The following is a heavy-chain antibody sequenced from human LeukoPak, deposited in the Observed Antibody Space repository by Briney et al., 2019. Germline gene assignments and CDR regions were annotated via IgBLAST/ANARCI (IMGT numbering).Heavy chain of an antibody. CDR2: ISAGPTYT. Sequence: PGGSLRLSCAASGFPFSDYYMSWIRQAPGKGLEWISYISAGPTYTNYADSVKGRSTISRDNTKNSLYLQMNSLRAEDTAVYYCARSPHDSGDSYLPVVDYWAREPWSPSPQ. D-gene: IGHD4-17*01. CDR1: GFPFSDYY. CDR3: ARSPHDSGDSYLPVVDY. J-gene: IGHJ4*02. V-gene: IGHV3-11*03.